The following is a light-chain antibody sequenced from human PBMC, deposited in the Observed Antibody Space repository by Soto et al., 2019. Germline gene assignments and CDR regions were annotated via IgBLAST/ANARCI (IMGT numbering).Light chain of an antibody. V-gene: IGLV2-14*01. CDR3: SSYTSSSTYV. CDR2: DVS. CDR1: SSEVGGYNY. Sequence: QSALTQPASVSGSPGQSITISCTGTSSEVGGYNYVSWYQQHPGKAPKLMIYDVSNRPSGVSIRFSGSKSGNTASLTISGLQAEDEADYYCSSYTSSSTYVFGTGTKVTVL. J-gene: IGLJ1*01.